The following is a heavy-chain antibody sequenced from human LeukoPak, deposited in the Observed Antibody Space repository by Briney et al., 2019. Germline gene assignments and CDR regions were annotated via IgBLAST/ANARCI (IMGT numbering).Heavy chain of an antibody. J-gene: IGHJ4*02. CDR2: IYSGGGT. CDR1: GFTVSSNH. D-gene: IGHD5-24*01. CDR3: ARGASRDGSGY. Sequence: PGGSLRLSCAASGFTVSSNHMTWVRQAPGKGLEWVSVIYSGGGTYYADSVKGRFTISRDNSKNTLYLQMNSLRAEDTAVYYCARGASRDGSGYWGQGTLVTVSS. V-gene: IGHV3-66*01.